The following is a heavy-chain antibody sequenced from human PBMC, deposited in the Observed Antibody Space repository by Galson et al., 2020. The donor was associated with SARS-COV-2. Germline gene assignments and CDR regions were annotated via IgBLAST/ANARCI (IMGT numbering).Heavy chain of an antibody. CDR3: ALERTHCSSTSCYRGPFDY. Sequence: ETSETLSLTCAVYGGSFSGYYWSWIRQPPGKGLEWIGEINHSGSTNYNPSLKSRVTISVDTSKNQFSLKLSSVTAADTAVYYCALERTHCSSTSCYRGPFDYWGHGTLVTVSS. CDR2: INHSGST. D-gene: IGHD2-2*02. J-gene: IGHJ4*01. CDR1: GGSFSGYY. V-gene: IGHV4-34*01.